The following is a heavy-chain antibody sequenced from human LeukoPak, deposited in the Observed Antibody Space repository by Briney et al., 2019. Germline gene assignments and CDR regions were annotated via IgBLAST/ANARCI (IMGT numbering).Heavy chain of an antibody. V-gene: IGHV3-15*01. CDR1: GFTITNYA. Sequence: GGSLRLSCAASGFTITNYALSWVRQTPGKGLEWVGRIKSKTDGGTTDYAAPVKGRFTISRDDSKNTLYLQMNSLKTEDTAVYYCTTDPGGLLWFGELSEGFDYWGQGTLVTVSS. J-gene: IGHJ4*02. CDR3: TTDPGGLLWFGELSEGFDY. D-gene: IGHD3-10*01. CDR2: IKSKTDGGTT.